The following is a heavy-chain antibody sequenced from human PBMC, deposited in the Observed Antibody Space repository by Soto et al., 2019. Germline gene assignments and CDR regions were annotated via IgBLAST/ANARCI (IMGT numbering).Heavy chain of an antibody. CDR3: ARDNGGELFGRSFSYNWFDP. D-gene: IGHD3-10*01. V-gene: IGHV4-34*01. J-gene: IGHJ5*02. CDR1: GGSFSGYY. Sequence: NPSETLSLTCAVYGGSFSGYYWSWIRQPPGKGLEWIGEINHSGSTNYNPSLKSRVTISVDTSKNQFSLKLSSVTAADTAVYYCARDNGGELFGRSFSYNWFDPWGQGTLVTVSS. CDR2: INHSGST.